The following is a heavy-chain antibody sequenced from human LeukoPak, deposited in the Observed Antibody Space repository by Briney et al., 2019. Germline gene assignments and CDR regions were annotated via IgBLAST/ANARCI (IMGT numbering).Heavy chain of an antibody. D-gene: IGHD4-23*01. CDR3: AKGVDGGNSGTGKY. CDR1: GFTFSSYA. J-gene: IGHJ4*02. V-gene: IGHV3-23*01. CDR2: ISGSGGST. Sequence: GGSLRLSCAASGFTFSSYAMSWVRQAPGKGLEWVSAISGSGGSTYYADSVKGRFTISRDNSKNTLYLQMNSLRAEDTAVYYCAKGVDGGNSGTGKYWGQGTLVTVSS.